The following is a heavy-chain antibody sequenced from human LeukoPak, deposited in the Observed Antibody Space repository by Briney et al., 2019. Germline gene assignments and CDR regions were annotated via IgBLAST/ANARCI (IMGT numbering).Heavy chain of an antibody. J-gene: IGHJ4*02. D-gene: IGHD3-9*01. CDR1: GGSISSSSYY. V-gene: IGHV4-39*01. CDR3: AGLSVLRYFDWLSRYFDY. CDR2: IYYSGST. Sequence: SETLSLTCTVSGGSISSSSYYWGWIRQPPGKGLEWIGSIYYSGSTYYNPSLKSRVTISVDTSKNQFSLKLSSVTAADTAVYYCAGLSVLRYFDWLSRYFDYWGQGTLVTVSS.